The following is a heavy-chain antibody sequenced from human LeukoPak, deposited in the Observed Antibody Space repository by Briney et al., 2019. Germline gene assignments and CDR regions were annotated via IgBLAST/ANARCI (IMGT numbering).Heavy chain of an antibody. V-gene: IGHV1-46*01. D-gene: IGHD2-2*01. CDR1: GYTFTSYY. CDR2: INPSGGST. Sequence: GASVKVSCKASGYTFTSYYMHWVRQAPGQGLEWMGIINPSGGSTSYAQKFQGRVTMTRDTSTSTVYMELSSLRSEDTAVYYCARPARYCSSTSCYWHYFDYWGQGTLVTVSS. J-gene: IGHJ4*02. CDR3: ARPARYCSSTSCYWHYFDY.